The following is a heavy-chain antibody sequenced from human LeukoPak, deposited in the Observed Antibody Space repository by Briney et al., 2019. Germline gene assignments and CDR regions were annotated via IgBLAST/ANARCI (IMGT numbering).Heavy chain of an antibody. Sequence: PGGSLRLSCAASGFTFSDYSMNWVRQAPGKGLEWVSSVDISGSYIYNADSVKGRFTTSRDNAKNSLYLQMNSLRAEDTAVYYCARDFFGEPALFGYWGQGTLVTVSS. CDR1: GFTFSDYS. CDR2: VDISGSYI. V-gene: IGHV3-21*01. CDR3: ARDFFGEPALFGY. J-gene: IGHJ4*02. D-gene: IGHD3-10*01.